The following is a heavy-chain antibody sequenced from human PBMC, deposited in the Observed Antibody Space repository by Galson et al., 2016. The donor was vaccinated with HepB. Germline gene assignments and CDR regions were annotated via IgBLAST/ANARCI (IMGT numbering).Heavy chain of an antibody. D-gene: IGHD1-26*01. CDR2: IKTKTDGGTT. V-gene: IGHV3-15*07. CDR3: TTAIVGTTGG. CDR1: GFTFSNAW. J-gene: IGHJ4*02. Sequence: SLRLSCAASGFTFSNAWMNWVHQAPGKGLEWVGRIKTKTDGGTTDYAAPVKGRFTISRDDSKNTLYLQMSSLKTEDTAVYYCTTAIVGTTGGWGQGTLVTVSS.